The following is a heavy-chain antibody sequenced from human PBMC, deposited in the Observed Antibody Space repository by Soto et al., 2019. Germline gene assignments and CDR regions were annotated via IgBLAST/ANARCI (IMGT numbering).Heavy chain of an antibody. CDR3: ARGLGYYGSGSSYYFDY. D-gene: IGHD3-10*01. CDR2: IIPIFGTA. Sequence: QVQLVQSGAEVKKPGSSVKVSCKASGGTFSRYAISWVRQAPGQGLEWMGGIIPIFGTANYAQKFQGRVTITADESTSTAYSELSSRRSEDTAVYYCARGLGYYGSGSSYYFDYWGQGTLVTVSS. CDR1: GGTFSRYA. J-gene: IGHJ4*02. V-gene: IGHV1-69*01.